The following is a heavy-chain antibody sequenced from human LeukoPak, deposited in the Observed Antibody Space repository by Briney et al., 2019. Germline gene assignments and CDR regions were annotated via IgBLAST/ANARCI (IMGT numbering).Heavy chain of an antibody. CDR3: ARGPLAQYCSSTSCYMVFDY. Sequence: GGSLRLSCAASGFTFSSYSMNWVRQAPGKGLEWVSSISSSSSYIYYADSVKGRFTISRDNAKNSLYLQMNSLRAEDTAVYYCARGPLAQYCSSTSCYMVFDYWGQGTLVTVSS. V-gene: IGHV3-21*01. CDR2: ISSSSSYI. J-gene: IGHJ4*02. D-gene: IGHD2-2*02. CDR1: GFTFSSYS.